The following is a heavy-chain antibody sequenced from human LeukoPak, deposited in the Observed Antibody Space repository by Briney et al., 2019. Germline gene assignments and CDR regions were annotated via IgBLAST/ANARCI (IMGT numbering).Heavy chain of an antibody. Sequence: SVKVSCKSCRGIFLKYAISWLRPPASQGVDWVGGIISIFGTANYVQRFRGRLTITADESTNTVYMELSSLRFDDTAVYYCTSLPETYSSGLYTVDYWGQGTLLTVSS. CDR2: IISIFGTA. CDR3: TSLPETYSSGLYTVDY. J-gene: IGHJ4*02. V-gene: IGHV1-69*13. D-gene: IGHD6-19*01. CDR1: RGIFLKYA.